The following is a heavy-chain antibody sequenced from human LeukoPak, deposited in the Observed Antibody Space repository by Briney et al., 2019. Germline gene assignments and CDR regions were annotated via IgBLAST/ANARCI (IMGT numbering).Heavy chain of an antibody. J-gene: IGHJ3*02. CDR2: IYYTRMT. CDR1: GDSISSYY. CDR3: ARDRCDQYAFDI. Sequence: SETLSLTCTVSGDSISSYYWSWLRQAPARGLEWIGYIYYTRMTRSHPSIKSRVSISIETSKSQLSLKLSAVTAADTGVYYCARDRCDQYAFDIWGQGRMVTVSS. D-gene: IGHD2-2*01. V-gene: IGHV4-59*01.